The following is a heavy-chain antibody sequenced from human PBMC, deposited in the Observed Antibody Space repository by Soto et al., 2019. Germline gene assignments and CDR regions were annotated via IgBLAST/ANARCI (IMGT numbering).Heavy chain of an antibody. CDR3: AKVGHNYYDSSGLGYFQH. V-gene: IGHV3-23*01. J-gene: IGHJ1*01. D-gene: IGHD3-22*01. Sequence: PGGSLSLSCAASGFTFSSYAMSWVRDAPGKGLEWVSAISGSGGSTYYADSVKGRFTISRDNSKNTLYLQMNSLRAEDTAVYYCAKVGHNYYDSSGLGYFQHWGQGTLVTVSS. CDR1: GFTFSSYA. CDR2: ISGSGGST.